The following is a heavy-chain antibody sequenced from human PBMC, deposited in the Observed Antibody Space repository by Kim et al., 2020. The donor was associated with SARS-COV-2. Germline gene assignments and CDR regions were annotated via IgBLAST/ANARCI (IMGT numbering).Heavy chain of an antibody. Sequence: GGSLRLSCSASGFTFSSYAMHWVRQAPGKGLEYVSAISSNGGSTYYADSVKGRFTISRDNSKNTLYLQMSSLRAEDTAVYYCVKDQGYSYGYSGWFDPWGQGTLVTVSS. CDR1: GFTFSSYA. D-gene: IGHD5-18*01. J-gene: IGHJ5*02. V-gene: IGHV3-64D*09. CDR2: ISSNGGST. CDR3: VKDQGYSYGYSGWFDP.